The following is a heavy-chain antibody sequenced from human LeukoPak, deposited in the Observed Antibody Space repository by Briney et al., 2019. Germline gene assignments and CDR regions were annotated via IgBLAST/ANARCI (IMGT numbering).Heavy chain of an antibody. CDR1: GDSISGYY. CDR3: ARGGSSSSGNLFDI. J-gene: IGHJ3*02. D-gene: IGHD6-6*01. Sequence: SETLSLTCTVSGDSISGYYWSWIRQPAGKGLEWIGRIYSSGSTNYNPSLKSRLTMSVDTSKNQFSPRLSSVTAADTAVYYCARGGSSSSGNLFDIWGQGTMVTVSS. V-gene: IGHV4-4*07. CDR2: IYSSGST.